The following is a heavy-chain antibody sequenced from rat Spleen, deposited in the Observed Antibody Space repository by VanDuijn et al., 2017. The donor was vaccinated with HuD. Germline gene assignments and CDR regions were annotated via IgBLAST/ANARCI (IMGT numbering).Heavy chain of an antibody. CDR1: GFTFNDCY. CDR3: TRQGNNFWYFDF. V-gene: IGHV5-7*01. Sequence: EVQLVESGGGLVQPGRSLKLSCVASGFTFNDCYMAWVRQAPTKGLEWVATISYDGSSTYYRDSVKGRFTVSRHDAKSTLYLQMDSLRSEDTATYYCTRQGNNFWYFDFWGPGTMVTVSS. J-gene: IGHJ1*01. CDR2: ISYDGSST. D-gene: IGHD4-5*01.